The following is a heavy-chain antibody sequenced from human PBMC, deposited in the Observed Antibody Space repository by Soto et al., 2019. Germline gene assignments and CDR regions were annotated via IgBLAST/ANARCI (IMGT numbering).Heavy chain of an antibody. V-gene: IGHV3-53*01. J-gene: IGHJ6*03. Sequence: GESLRLSCAASGFTVSSNYMSWVRQAQGKGLEWVSVIYSGGSTYYAASVKGRFTISRDNSKNTLYLQMNSLSAEDTAVYYCARVGVVVPAVNVDSYYYYMDVWGKGTTVTVSS. D-gene: IGHD2-2*01. CDR2: IYSGGST. CDR3: ARVGVVVPAVNVDSYYYYMDV. CDR1: GFTVSSNY.